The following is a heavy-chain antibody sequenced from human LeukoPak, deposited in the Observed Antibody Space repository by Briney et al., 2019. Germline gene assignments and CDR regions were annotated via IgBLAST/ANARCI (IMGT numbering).Heavy chain of an antibody. CDR3: AREFIWFGELSLDY. V-gene: IGHV1-2*02. J-gene: IGHJ4*02. Sequence: ASVKVSRKASGYTFTGYYMHWVRQAPGQGLEWMGWINPNSGGTNYAQKFQGRVTMTRDTSISTAYMELSRLRSDDTAVYYCAREFIWFGELSLDYWGQGTLVTVSS. CDR2: INPNSGGT. CDR1: GYTFTGYY. D-gene: IGHD3-10*01.